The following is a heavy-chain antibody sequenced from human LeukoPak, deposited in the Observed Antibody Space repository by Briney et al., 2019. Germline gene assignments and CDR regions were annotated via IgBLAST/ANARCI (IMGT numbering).Heavy chain of an antibody. Sequence: SETLSLTCTVSGGSISSSSYYWGWIRQPPGKGLEWIGSIYYSGSTYYNPSLKSRVTISVDKSKNQFSLKLSAVPAADTAVYYCARDSSGWYRWFDPWGQGTLVTVSS. J-gene: IGHJ5*02. D-gene: IGHD6-19*01. V-gene: IGHV4-39*07. CDR1: GGSISSSSYY. CDR3: ARDSSGWYRWFDP. CDR2: IYYSGST.